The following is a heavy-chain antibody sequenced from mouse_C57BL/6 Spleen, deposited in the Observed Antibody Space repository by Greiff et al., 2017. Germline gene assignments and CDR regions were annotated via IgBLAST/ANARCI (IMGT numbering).Heavy chain of an antibody. J-gene: IGHJ4*01. Sequence: QVTLKVSGPGILQPSQTLSLTCSFSGFSLSTFGMGVGWIRQPSGQGLEWLAHIWWDDDKYYNPALKRRLTSSKDTSKNQVFLKLANVDTADTATYYCARIEGYGSSPYAMDYWGQGTSVTVSS. D-gene: IGHD1-1*01. CDR3: ARIEGYGSSPYAMDY. CDR2: IWWDDDK. CDR1: GFSLSTFGMG. V-gene: IGHV8-8*01.